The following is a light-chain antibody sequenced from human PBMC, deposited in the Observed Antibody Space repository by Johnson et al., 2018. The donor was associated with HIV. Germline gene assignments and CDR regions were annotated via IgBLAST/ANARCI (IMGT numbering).Light chain of an antibody. CDR2: ENK. CDR1: SSNIGKNY. J-gene: IGLJ1*01. V-gene: IGLV1-51*02. Sequence: QLVLTQPPSVSAAPGQMVSISCSGSSSNIGKNYVSWYQQFPGTAPKLLIHENKKRPSGIPDRFSGSKSGMSATLAITGLQTGDEADYYCGTWDSSLGVYVFGTGTKVTVL. CDR3: GTWDSSLGVYV.